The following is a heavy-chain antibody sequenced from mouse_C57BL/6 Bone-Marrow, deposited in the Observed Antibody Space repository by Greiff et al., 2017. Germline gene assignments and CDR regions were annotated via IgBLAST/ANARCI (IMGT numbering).Heavy chain of an antibody. V-gene: IGHV1-26*01. CDR3: ARYLFRDTGWDFDV. CDR1: GYTFTDYY. Sequence: EVQLQQSGPELVKPGASVKISCKASGYTFTDYYMNWVKQSHGKSLEWIGDINPNNGGTSYNQKFKGKDTLTVDKSSSTAYMELRSLTSEDSAVXYCARYLFRDTGWDFDVWGTGTTVTVSS. J-gene: IGHJ1*03. CDR2: INPNNGGT. D-gene: IGHD1-1*01.